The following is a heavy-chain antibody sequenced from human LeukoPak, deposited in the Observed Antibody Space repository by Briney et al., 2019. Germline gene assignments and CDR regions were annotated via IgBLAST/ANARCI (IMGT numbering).Heavy chain of an antibody. CDR2: IYYSGST. CDR1: GGSISSGGYY. J-gene: IGHJ4*02. CDR3: AREWYSSSWTVFDY. Sequence: SETLSLTCTVSGGSISSGGYYWSWIRQHPGKGLEWIGYIYYSGSTYYNPSLKSRVTISVDTSKNQFSRKLSSVTAADTAVYYCAREWYSSSWTVFDYWGQGTLVTVSS. V-gene: IGHV4-31*03. D-gene: IGHD6-13*01.